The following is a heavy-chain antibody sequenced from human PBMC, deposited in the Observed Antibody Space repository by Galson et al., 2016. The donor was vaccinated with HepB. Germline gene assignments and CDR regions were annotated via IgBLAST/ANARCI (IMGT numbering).Heavy chain of an antibody. V-gene: IGHV4-31*03. CDR1: GGSISSGSY. J-gene: IGHJ6*03. D-gene: IGHD2-15*01. Sequence: TLSLTCIVSGGSISSGSYWSWIRQHPGKGLEWIGYIYYSGSTYYNPSLKSRVTISADTSKNQFSLKLKSVTAADTAVYYCARRSAVVIGIDYHYYMDVWGRGTTVTVSS. CDR3: ARRSAVVIGIDYHYYMDV. CDR2: IYYSGST.